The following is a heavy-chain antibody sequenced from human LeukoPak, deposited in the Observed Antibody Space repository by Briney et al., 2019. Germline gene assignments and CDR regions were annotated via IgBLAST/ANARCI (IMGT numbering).Heavy chain of an antibody. J-gene: IGHJ4*02. D-gene: IGHD3-22*01. CDR1: GFTFDDYA. Sequence: GRSLRLSCAASGFTFDDYAMHWVRHAPGKSLEWVSGISWNSGSIGYADSVKGRFTISRDNAKNSLYLQMNSLRAEDTALYYCAKGLYDSSGYYRQALDYWGQGTLVTVSS. CDR3: AKGLYDSSGYYRQALDY. V-gene: IGHV3-9*01. CDR2: ISWNSGSI.